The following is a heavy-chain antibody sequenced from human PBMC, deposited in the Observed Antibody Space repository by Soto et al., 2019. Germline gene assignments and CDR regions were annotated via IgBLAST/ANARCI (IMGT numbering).Heavy chain of an antibody. V-gene: IGHV4-59*03. CDR1: GGSISSAY. Sequence: SETRSRTCIVSGGSISSAYWSWIRQPPGKGLEWIAYIDYSGSTHPNPSLKGRVTMSLDTSKNQFSLKLSSVTASDTAVYFCAKHSGYYDFDSWGQGTRVTVSS. D-gene: IGHD5-12*01. CDR3: AKHSGYYDFDS. J-gene: IGHJ4*02. CDR2: IDYSGST.